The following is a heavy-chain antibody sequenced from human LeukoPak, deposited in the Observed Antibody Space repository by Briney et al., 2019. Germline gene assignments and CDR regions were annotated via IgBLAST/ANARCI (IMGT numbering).Heavy chain of an antibody. Sequence: GGSLRPSCAASGFTFSSYSMNWVRQAPGKGLEWVSSISSSSSYIYYADSVKGRFTISRDNAKNSLYLQMNSLRPEDTAVYYCAREVATKLGGRCYYMDVWGKGTTVTVSS. CDR1: GFTFSSYS. D-gene: IGHD5-12*01. J-gene: IGHJ6*03. CDR3: AREVATKLGGRCYYMDV. CDR2: ISSSSSYI. V-gene: IGHV3-21*01.